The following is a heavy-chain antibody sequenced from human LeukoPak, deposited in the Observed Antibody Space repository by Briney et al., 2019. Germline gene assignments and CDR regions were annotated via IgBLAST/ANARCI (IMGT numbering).Heavy chain of an antibody. CDR3: ASISHVWSGYYTAHFDY. D-gene: IGHD3-3*02. CDR2: INPNSGDT. Sequence: ASVKVSCKTSGYTFTDYYMHWVRQAPGQGLEWMGWINPNSGDTNYAQKFQGRVTMTRDTSITTAYMELSRLKSDDTAVYYCASISHVWSGYYTAHFDYGGQGTLVTVSS. V-gene: IGHV1-2*02. J-gene: IGHJ4*02. CDR1: GYTFTDYY.